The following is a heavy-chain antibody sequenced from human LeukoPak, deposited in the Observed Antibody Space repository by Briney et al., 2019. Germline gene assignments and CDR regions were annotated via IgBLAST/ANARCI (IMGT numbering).Heavy chain of an antibody. J-gene: IGHJ5*02. CDR2: IYYSGST. D-gene: IGHD3-10*01. V-gene: IGHV4-39*01. Sequence: PSETLSLTCTVSGGSISSSSYYWGWIRQPPGKGLEWIGSIYYSGSTYYNPSLKSRVTISVDTSKNQFSLKLSSVAAADTAVYYCARMGARGVVNNWFDPWGQGTLVTVSS. CDR1: GGSISSSSYY. CDR3: ARMGARGVVNNWFDP.